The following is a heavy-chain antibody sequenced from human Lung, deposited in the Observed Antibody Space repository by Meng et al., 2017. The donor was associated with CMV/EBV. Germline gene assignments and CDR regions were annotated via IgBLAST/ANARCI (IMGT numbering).Heavy chain of an antibody. CDR3: ASDTGYDDAFDI. D-gene: IGHD5-12*01. CDR2: IKQDGSEK. CDR1: GFTFSSYW. Sequence: SLKISCAASGFTFSSYWMSWVRQAPGKGLEWVANIKQDGSEKYYVDSVKGRFTISRDNAKNSLYLQMNSLRAEDTAVYYCASDTGYDDAFDIWGQGTIVTVSS. J-gene: IGHJ3*02. V-gene: IGHV3-7*01.